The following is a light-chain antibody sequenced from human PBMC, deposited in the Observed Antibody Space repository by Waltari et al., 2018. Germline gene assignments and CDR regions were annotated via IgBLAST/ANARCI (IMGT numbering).Light chain of an antibody. V-gene: IGKV3-15*01. J-gene: IGKJ2*01. CDR3: QKYNNWPPL. CDR2: GAS. Sequence: EIVMTQSPATLSVSPGERATLSCRASQSVSSNLAWYQQKPGQAPRLLIYGASTRATGIPARLSGSGSGTEFTLIISSLQSEDSAVYYCQKYNNWPPLFGQGTKLEIK. CDR1: QSVSSN.